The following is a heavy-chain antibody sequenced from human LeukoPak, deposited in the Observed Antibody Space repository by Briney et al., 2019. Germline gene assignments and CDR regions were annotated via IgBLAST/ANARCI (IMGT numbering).Heavy chain of an antibody. D-gene: IGHD3-10*01. CDR3: AKDRGDFPHYFDY. V-gene: IGHV3-30*02. J-gene: IGHJ4*02. Sequence: GGSLRLSCAASELTFSTYGMHWVRQAPGKGLEWVAYIHFDGSSRHYIDSVKGRFTISRYNSENTLYLQMNSLRPEDTAVYYCAKDRGDFPHYFDYWGQGTLVTVSS. CDR1: ELTFSTYG. CDR2: IHFDGSSR.